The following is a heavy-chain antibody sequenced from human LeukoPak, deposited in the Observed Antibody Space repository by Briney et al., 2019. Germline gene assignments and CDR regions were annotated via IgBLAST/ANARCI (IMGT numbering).Heavy chain of an antibody. V-gene: IGHV3-74*01. Sequence: GGSLRLSCAASGFTFSRYWMHWVRQAPGKGLVWVSRINSDGSSTSYADSVKGRFTLSRDNAKNTLYLQMNSLRAEDTAVYYCARAPFSGFFDYWGQGTLVTVSS. CDR2: INSDGSST. CDR3: ARAPFSGFFDY. J-gene: IGHJ4*02. D-gene: IGHD1-26*01. CDR1: GFTFSRYW.